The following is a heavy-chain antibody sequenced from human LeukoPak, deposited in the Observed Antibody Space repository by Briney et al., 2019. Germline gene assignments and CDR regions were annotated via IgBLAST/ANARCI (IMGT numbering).Heavy chain of an antibody. CDR3: ARLSSSWSSPFDY. V-gene: IGHV4-59*01. CDR2: IYYSGST. D-gene: IGHD6-13*01. CDR1: GFSISSYY. J-gene: IGHJ4*02. Sequence: SETLSLTCTVSGFSISSYYWSWIRQPPGKGLEWIGYIYYSGSTNYNPSLQSRVTISVDTSKNQFSLKLSSVTAADPAVYYCARLSSSWSSPFDYWGQGTLVTVSS.